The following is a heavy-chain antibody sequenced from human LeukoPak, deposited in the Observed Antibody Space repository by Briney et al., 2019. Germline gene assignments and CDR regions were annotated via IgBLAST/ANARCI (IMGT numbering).Heavy chain of an antibody. J-gene: IGHJ4*02. Sequence: PGGSLRLSCAASGFTFDDYAMHWVRQAPGKGLEWVSGISWNSGSIGYADSVKGRFTISRDNSKNTLYLQMNSLRAEDTAVYYCAKYPRITAAAYYFDYWGQGTLVTVSS. CDR3: AKYPRITAAAYYFDY. D-gene: IGHD6-13*01. CDR1: GFTFDDYA. CDR2: ISWNSGSI. V-gene: IGHV3-9*01.